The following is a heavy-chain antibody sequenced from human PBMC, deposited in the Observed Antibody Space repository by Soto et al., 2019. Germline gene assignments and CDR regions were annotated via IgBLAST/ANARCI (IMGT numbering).Heavy chain of an antibody. CDR3: AKAPDYDYVWGSYRIYFDY. Sequence: PGGSLRLSCAASGFTFSSYAMSWVRQAPGKGLEWVSAISGSGGSTYYADSVKGRFTISRDNSKNTLHLQMNSLRAEDTAVYYCAKAPDYDYVWGSYRIYFDYWGQGTTVRFSS. CDR2: ISGSGGST. CDR1: GFTFSSYA. J-gene: IGHJ4*02. D-gene: IGHD3-16*02. V-gene: IGHV3-23*01.